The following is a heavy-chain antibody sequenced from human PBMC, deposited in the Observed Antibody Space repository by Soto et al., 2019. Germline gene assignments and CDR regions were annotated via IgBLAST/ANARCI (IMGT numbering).Heavy chain of an antibody. CDR3: AGGILEWSPGVSYYYGMDV. J-gene: IGHJ6*02. Sequence: PGGSLRLSCAASGFTFSSYAMHWVRQAPGKGLEWVAVISYDGSNKYYADSVKGRFTISRDNSKNTLYLQMNSLRAEDTAVYYCAGGILEWSPGVSYYYGMDVWGQGTTVTVSS. D-gene: IGHD3-3*01. V-gene: IGHV3-30-3*01. CDR1: GFTFSSYA. CDR2: ISYDGSNK.